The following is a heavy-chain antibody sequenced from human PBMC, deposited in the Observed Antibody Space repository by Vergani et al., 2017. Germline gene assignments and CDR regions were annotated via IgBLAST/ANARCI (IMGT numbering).Heavy chain of an antibody. V-gene: IGHV3-9*01. J-gene: IGHJ3*01. Sequence: EVDLVESGGGLAQPGGSLRLSCEASGITFWKFGMHWVRQGPGKGLEWVSGISWNSGAVDYADSVRGRFTISRDNDKNSLFLEMNSLRFEDTAVYFCTKGSVYYHDSAGHGYDPYTGFDLWGQGTLVTVSS. CDR1: GITFWKFG. CDR3: TKGSVYYHDSAGHGYDPYTGFDL. D-gene: IGHD5-12*01. CDR2: ISWNSGAV.